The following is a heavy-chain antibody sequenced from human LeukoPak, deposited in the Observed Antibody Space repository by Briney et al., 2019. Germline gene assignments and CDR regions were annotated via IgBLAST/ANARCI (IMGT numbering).Heavy chain of an antibody. CDR3: TKGDSVLTSWFDP. Sequence: ASVKVSCKASGYTFTSCYLHWVRQAPGKGLEWMGTLDLKDGETIYAQKFKGRFTMTEDTATDTAHMELSSLRSDDTAVYYCTKGDSVLTSWFDPWGQGTLVTVSS. D-gene: IGHD3-16*01. V-gene: IGHV1-24*01. CDR2: LDLKDGET. CDR1: GYTFTSCY. J-gene: IGHJ5*02.